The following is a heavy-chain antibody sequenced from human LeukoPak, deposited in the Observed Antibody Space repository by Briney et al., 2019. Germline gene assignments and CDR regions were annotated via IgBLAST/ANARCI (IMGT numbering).Heavy chain of an antibody. CDR2: ISWNSGSI. CDR1: GFTFDDYA. D-gene: IGHD1-26*01. J-gene: IGHJ4*02. CDR3: AKGTGRYWTFFDS. Sequence: GGSLRLSCAASGFTFDDYAMHWVRLAPGKDLEWVSGISWNSGSIDYAASVKGRFTISRDNAKNSLYLQMNSLRPEDTALFYCAKGTGRYWTFFDSWGLGTQVTVSS. V-gene: IGHV3-9*01.